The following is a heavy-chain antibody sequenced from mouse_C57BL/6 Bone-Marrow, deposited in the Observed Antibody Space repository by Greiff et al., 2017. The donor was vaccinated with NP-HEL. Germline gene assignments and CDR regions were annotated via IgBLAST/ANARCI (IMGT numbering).Heavy chain of an antibody. Sequence: QVQLQQPGAELVMPGASVKLSCKASGYTFTSYWMHWVKQRPGQGLEWIGEIDPSDSYTNYNQKFKGKSTLTVDKSSSTAYMQLSSLTSEDCAVYYCARRNGYYPAWFAYWGQGTLVTVSA. V-gene: IGHV1-69*01. CDR1: GYTFTSYW. CDR3: ARRNGYYPAWFAY. CDR2: IDPSDSYT. J-gene: IGHJ3*01. D-gene: IGHD2-3*01.